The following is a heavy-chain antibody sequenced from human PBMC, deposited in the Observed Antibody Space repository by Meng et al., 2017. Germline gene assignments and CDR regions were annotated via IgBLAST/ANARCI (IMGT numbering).Heavy chain of an antibody. CDR1: GYTFTSYA. V-gene: IGHV7-4-1*02. Sequence: GQLVQCGSGVKKPGASGKVSCQASGYTFTSYAMNWVRPAPGQGLEWMGWINTNTGNPTYAQGFTGRFVFSLDTSVSTAYLQISSLKAEDTAVYYCAREGRVDFDYWGQGTLVTVSS. CDR2: INTNTGNP. D-gene: IGHD1-26*01. CDR3: AREGRVDFDY. J-gene: IGHJ4*02.